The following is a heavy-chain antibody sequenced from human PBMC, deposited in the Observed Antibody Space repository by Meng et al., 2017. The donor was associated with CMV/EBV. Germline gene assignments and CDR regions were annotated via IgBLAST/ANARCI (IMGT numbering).Heavy chain of an antibody. Sequence: ASAKVSCKASGYTFTGYYMHWVRQASGQGLEWMGWINPNSGGTNYAQKFQGRVTMTRDTSISTAYMELSRLRSDDTAVYYCARWGGTYRLALGYFDYWGQGTLVTVSS. V-gene: IGHV1-2*02. CDR2: INPNSGGT. CDR3: ARWGGTYRLALGYFDY. D-gene: IGHD6-19*01. CDR1: GYTFTGYY. J-gene: IGHJ4*02.